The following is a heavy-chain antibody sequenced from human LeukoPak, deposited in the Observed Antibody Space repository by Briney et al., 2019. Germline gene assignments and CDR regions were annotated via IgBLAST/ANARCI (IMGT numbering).Heavy chain of an antibody. V-gene: IGHV4-39*07. CDR3: ARVWGVVPAAISDY. J-gene: IGHJ4*02. Sequence: SETLSLTCTVSGGSISSSSYYWGWIRQPPGKGLEWIGSIYYSGSTYYNPSLKSRVTISVDTSKNQFSLKLSSVTAADTAVYYCARVWGVVPAAISDYWGQGTLVTVSS. CDR2: IYYSGST. D-gene: IGHD2-2*01. CDR1: GGSISSSSYY.